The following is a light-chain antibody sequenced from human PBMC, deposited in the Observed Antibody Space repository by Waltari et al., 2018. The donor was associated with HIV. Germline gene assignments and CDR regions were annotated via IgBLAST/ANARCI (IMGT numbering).Light chain of an antibody. CDR1: QSISSY. CDR2: AAS. V-gene: IGKV1-39*01. CDR3: QQSYSKT. Sequence: DIQMTQSPSSLSASVGDRVTITCRASQSISSYLNWYQQKPGKAPKLLIYAASSLQSGVPSRFSGSGYGTDFTLTISSQQPEDFATYYCQQSYSKTFGPGTKVDIK. J-gene: IGKJ3*01.